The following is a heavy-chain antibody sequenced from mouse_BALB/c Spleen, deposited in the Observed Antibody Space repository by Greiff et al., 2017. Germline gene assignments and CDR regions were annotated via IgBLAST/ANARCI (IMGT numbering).Heavy chain of an antibody. V-gene: IGHV3-2*02. J-gene: IGHJ3*01. Sequence: DVQLVESGPGLVKPSQSLSLTCTVTGYSITSDYAWNWIRQFPGNKLEWMGYISYSGSTSYNPSLKSRISITRDTSKNQFFLQLNSVTTEDTATYYCATIPLPYWGQGTLVTVSA. CDR3: ATIPLPY. CDR2: ISYSGST. CDR1: GYSITSDYA. D-gene: IGHD6-1*01.